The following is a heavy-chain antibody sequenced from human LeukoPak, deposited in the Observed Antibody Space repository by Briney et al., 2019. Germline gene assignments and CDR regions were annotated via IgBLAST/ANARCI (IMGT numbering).Heavy chain of an antibody. J-gene: IGHJ6*03. CDR2: INHSGST. V-gene: IGHV4-34*01. Sequence: SETLSLTCAVYGGSFSGYYWSWIRQPPGKGLEWIGEINHSGSTNYNPSLKSRVTISVDTSKNQFSLKLSSVTAADTAVYYCARADYSSGWKGTGEISPLYYYYYMDVWGKGTTVTISS. D-gene: IGHD6-19*01. CDR1: GGSFSGYY. CDR3: ARADYSSGWKGTGEISPLYYYYYMDV.